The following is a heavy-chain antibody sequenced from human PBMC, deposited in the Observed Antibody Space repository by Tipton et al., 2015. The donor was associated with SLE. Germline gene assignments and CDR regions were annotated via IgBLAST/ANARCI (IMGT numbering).Heavy chain of an antibody. Sequence: TLSLTCAVSGGSISSGGYYWSWIRQPPGKGLEWIGEINHSGSTNYNPSLKSRVTISVDTSKNQLSLKLSSVTAADTAVYYCARTSYGSGSYQHWGQGTLVIVSS. V-gene: IGHV4-34*01. CDR1: GGSISSGGYY. J-gene: IGHJ4*02. CDR2: INHSGST. CDR3: ARTSYGSGSYQH. D-gene: IGHD3-10*01.